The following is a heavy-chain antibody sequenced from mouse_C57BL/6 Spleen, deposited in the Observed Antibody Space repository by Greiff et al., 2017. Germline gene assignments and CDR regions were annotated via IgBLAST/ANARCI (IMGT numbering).Heavy chain of an antibody. D-gene: IGHD1-1*01. V-gene: IGHV1-26*01. CDR1: GYTFTDYY. J-gene: IGHJ2*01. CDR3: ARPDYYGSSFLFDY. Sequence: EVQLQQSGPELVKPGASVKISCKASGYTFTDYYMNWVKQSHGKSLEWIGDINPNNGGTSYNQKFKGKATLTVDKSSSTAYMELRSLTSEDSAVYYCARPDYYGSSFLFDYWGQGTTLTVSS. CDR2: INPNNGGT.